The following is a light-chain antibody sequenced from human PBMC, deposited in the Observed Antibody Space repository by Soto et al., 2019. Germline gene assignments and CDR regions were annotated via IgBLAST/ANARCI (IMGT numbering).Light chain of an antibody. J-gene: IGKJ2*01. Sequence: AIRMTQSPSSFSASTGDRVTITCRASQDISSYLAWYQQKPGKAPKFLIYAASTLQSGVPSRFSGSGSGTEFTLTISCLQSEDFATYYCQQYYSFPYTFGQGTELEIK. CDR2: AAS. CDR1: QDISSY. V-gene: IGKV1-8*01. CDR3: QQYYSFPYT.